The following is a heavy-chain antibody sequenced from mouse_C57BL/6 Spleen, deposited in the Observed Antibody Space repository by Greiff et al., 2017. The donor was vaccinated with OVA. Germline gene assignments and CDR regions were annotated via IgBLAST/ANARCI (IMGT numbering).Heavy chain of an antibody. J-gene: IGHJ2*01. Sequence: VQLQQSGAELVKPGASVKISCKASGYAFSSYWMNWVKQRPGKGLEWIGQIYPGDGDTNYNGKFKGKATLTADKSSSTAYMQLSSLTSEDSAVYFCARSNITTVVFDYWGQGTTLTVSS. CDR3: ARSNITTVVFDY. CDR1: GYAFSSYW. V-gene: IGHV1-80*01. D-gene: IGHD1-1*01. CDR2: IYPGDGDT.